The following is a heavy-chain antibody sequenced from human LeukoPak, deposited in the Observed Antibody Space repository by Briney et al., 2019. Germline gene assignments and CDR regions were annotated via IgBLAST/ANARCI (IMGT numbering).Heavy chain of an antibody. CDR2: FDPEDGET. CDR1: GGTFSSYA. D-gene: IGHD3-10*01. CDR3: ATGRRYYYGSGSYYPYYFDY. Sequence: ASVKVSCKASGGTFSSYAISWVRQAPGKGLEWMGGFDPEDGETIYAQKFQGRVTMTEDTSTDTAYMELSSLRSEDTAVYYCATGRRYYYGSGSYYPYYFDYWGQGTLVTVSS. J-gene: IGHJ4*02. V-gene: IGHV1-24*01.